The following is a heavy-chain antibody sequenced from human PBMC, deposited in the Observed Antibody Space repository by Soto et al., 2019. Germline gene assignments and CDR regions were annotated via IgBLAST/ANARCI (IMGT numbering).Heavy chain of an antibody. V-gene: IGHV4-30-2*01. Sequence: QLQLQESGSGLVKPSQTLSLTCAVSGGSISSGGYSWSWIRQPPGKGLEWIGYIYHSGSTYYNPSLKGRVTISGDRSKNQFSLKRSPVTAADTAVYYCARGGGDPPYFDYWGQGTLVTVSS. J-gene: IGHJ4*02. D-gene: IGHD3-10*01. CDR3: ARGGGDPPYFDY. CDR2: IYHSGST. CDR1: GGSISSGGYS.